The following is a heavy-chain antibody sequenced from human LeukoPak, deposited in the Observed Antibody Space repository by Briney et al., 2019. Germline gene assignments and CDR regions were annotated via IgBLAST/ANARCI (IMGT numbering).Heavy chain of an antibody. CDR1: GYRFTSYW. V-gene: IGHV5-51*01. J-gene: IGHJ4*02. D-gene: IGHD6-13*01. CDR2: IYPSDSDT. CDR3: ASSKSSSWYPFYLDY. Sequence: GESLKISCKGSGYRFTSYWIGWVRQMPGKGLEWMGIIYPSDSDTRYSPSFQGQVSISADKSFSTAYLQWSSLKASDTAIYYCASSKSSSWYPFYLDYWGQGTLVTVSS.